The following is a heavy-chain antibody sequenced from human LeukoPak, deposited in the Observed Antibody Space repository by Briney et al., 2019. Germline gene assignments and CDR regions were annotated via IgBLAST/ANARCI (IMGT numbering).Heavy chain of an antibody. Sequence: PGGSLRLSCAASGFTFSSYAMSWVRQAPGKGLEWVSAISGSGGSTYYADSVKGRFTISRDNSKNTLYLQMDSLRAEDTAVYYCARFYANEWELPHWGQGTLVTVSS. V-gene: IGHV3-23*01. CDR3: ARFYANEWELPH. J-gene: IGHJ4*02. CDR1: GFTFSSYA. D-gene: IGHD1-26*01. CDR2: ISGSGGST.